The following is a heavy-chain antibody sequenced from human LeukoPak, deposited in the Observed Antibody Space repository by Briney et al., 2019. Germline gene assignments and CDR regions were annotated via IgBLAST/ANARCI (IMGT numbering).Heavy chain of an antibody. CDR2: ISSSSSYI. CDR1: GFTFSSYS. D-gene: IGHD5-18*01. J-gene: IGHJ4*02. CDR3: ATPPRVDTAMVVY. Sequence: GGSLRLSCAASGFTFSSYSMNWVRQAPGKGLEWASSISSSSSYIYYADSVKGRFTISRDNAKNSLYLQMNSLRAEDTAVYYCATPPRVDTAMVVYWGQGTLVTVSS. V-gene: IGHV3-21*01.